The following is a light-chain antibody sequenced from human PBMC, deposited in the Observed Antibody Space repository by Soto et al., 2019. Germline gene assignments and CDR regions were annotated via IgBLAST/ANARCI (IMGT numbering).Light chain of an antibody. V-gene: IGLV2-14*01. CDR1: SSDVGGYNY. Sequence: QSVLTRAASVSGSPGQSITISCTGTSSDVGGYNYVSWYQQHPGKAPKLMIYDVSNRPSGVSNRFSGSKSGNTASLTISGLQAEDEADYYCSSYTCSSVVFGGGTKLTVL. J-gene: IGLJ2*01. CDR2: DVS. CDR3: SSYTCSSVV.